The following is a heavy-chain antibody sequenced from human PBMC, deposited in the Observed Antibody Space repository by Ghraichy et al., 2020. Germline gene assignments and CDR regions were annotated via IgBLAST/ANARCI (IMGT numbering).Heavy chain of an antibody. J-gene: IGHJ4*02. CDR1: GGSISSYY. V-gene: IGHV4-4*09. CDR3: ARQSVPPGVMVYAISYFDY. CDR2: IYTSGST. D-gene: IGHD2-8*01. Sequence: SETLSLTCTVSGGSISSYYWSWIRQPPGKGLEWIGYIYTSGSTNYNPSLKSRVTISVDTSKNQFSLKLSSVTAADTAVYYCARQSVPPGVMVYAISYFDYWGQGTLVTVSS.